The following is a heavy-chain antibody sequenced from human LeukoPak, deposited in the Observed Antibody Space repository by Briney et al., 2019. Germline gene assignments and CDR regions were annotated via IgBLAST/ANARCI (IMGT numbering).Heavy chain of an antibody. Sequence: GGSLRLSCAASGFTFSSYSMNWVRQAPGKGLEWVSYISSGSLTIYYADSVKGRFTISRDNAKNSLYLHMNSLRAEDTAVYYCARKAITGHREFDYWGQGTLVTVSS. J-gene: IGHJ4*02. V-gene: IGHV3-48*01. CDR2: ISSGSLTI. CDR1: GFTFSSYS. D-gene: IGHD1-20*01. CDR3: ARKAITGHREFDY.